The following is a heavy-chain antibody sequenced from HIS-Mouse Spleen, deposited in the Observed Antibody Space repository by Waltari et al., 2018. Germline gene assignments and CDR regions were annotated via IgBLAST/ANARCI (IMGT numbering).Heavy chain of an antibody. Sequence: EVQRVAYGGGWVQPPGSLSLSCAAPRFTVSSNYMSWVRQAPGKGLEWVSVIYSGGSTYYADSVKGRFTISRDNSKNTLYLQMNSLRAEDTAVYYCARRGRERDYWGQGTLVTVSS. CDR2: IYSGGST. D-gene: IGHD1-26*01. J-gene: IGHJ4*02. CDR1: RFTVSSNY. CDR3: ARRGRERDY. V-gene: IGHV3-66*04.